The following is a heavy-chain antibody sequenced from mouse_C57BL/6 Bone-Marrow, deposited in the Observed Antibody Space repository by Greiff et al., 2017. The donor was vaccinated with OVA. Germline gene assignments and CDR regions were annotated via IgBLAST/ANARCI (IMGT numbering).Heavy chain of an antibody. J-gene: IGHJ4*01. CDR3: ARPYGYYAMDY. CDR2: IYPGSGST. D-gene: IGHD1-1*02. V-gene: IGHV1-55*01. CDR1: GYTFTSYW. Sequence: QVQLQQPGAELVKPGASVKMSCKVSGYTFTSYWITWVKQRPGQGLEWIGDIYPGSGSTNYNEKFKSKATLTVDTSSSTAYMQLSSLTSEDSAVYYCARPYGYYAMDYWGQGTSVTVSS.